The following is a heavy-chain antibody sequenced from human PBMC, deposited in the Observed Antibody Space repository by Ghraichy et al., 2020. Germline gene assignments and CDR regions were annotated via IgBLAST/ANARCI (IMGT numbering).Heavy chain of an antibody. CDR2: ISFDSSRE. CDR3: AKGLSYCSNGVCFSSGGLNF. V-gene: IGHV3-30*18. Sequence: GESLNISCAASEFTFSIYGMHWVRQAPGKGLEWVAAISFDSSREYYADSVTGRFTISRDNSYNALYLQLHSLRADDTAVYYCAKGLSYCSNGVCFSSGGLNFWGQGTTVTVSS. J-gene: IGHJ6*02. D-gene: IGHD2-8*01. CDR1: EFTFSIYG.